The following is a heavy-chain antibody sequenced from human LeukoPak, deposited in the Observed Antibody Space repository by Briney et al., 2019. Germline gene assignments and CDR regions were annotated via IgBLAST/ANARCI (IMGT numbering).Heavy chain of an antibody. J-gene: IGHJ5*02. V-gene: IGHV4-31*03. CDR1: SGSIISGGSY. CDR3: ARLAAAAPQGFDP. Sequence: LSLTCSVASGSIISGGSYWSLLRQHPRKGLEWVGFIYYSGSTYYNPSLKSRVTISVDTSKNQFSLKLSSVTAADTAVYYCARLAAAAPQGFDPWGQGTLLTVSS. CDR2: IYYSGST. D-gene: IGHD6-13*01.